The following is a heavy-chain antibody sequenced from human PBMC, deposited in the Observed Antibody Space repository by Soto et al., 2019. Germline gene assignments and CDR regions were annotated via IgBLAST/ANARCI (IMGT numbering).Heavy chain of an antibody. D-gene: IGHD3-10*02. V-gene: IGHV1-2*02. Sequence: QVQLVQSGAEVKEPGDSVRVSCEASGYTFTAYYIHWVRQAPGQGLEWMGWINPKFGDTTYAQDFQGRVSMTRDMSISTVYMELSRLTSDDTAIYYCARSMDYYYGRGSGNGHGVWGQGTTVTVFS. J-gene: IGHJ6*02. CDR2: INPKFGDT. CDR3: ARSMDYYYGRGSGNGHGV. CDR1: GYTFTAYY.